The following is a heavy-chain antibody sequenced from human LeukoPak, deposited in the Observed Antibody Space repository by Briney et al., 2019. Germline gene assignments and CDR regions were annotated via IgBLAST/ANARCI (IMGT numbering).Heavy chain of an antibody. CDR2: IGASGDTT. J-gene: IGHJ2*01. CDR3: AKYWGSRWFFDL. Sequence: PGGSLRLSCAASGFTFSSYAMSWVRQAPGKGLEWVSAIGASGDTTYYADSVKGRFTISRDNSKNTLYLQMNSLRAEDTAVYYCAKYWGSRWFFDLWGRGTLVTVSS. D-gene: IGHD7-27*01. CDR1: GFTFSSYA. V-gene: IGHV3-23*01.